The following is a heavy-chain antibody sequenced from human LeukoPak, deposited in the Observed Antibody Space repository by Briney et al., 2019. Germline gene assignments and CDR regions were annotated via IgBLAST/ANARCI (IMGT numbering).Heavy chain of an antibody. V-gene: IGHV4-39*01. CDR3: ARHPGYDKWGYYFDY. J-gene: IGHJ4*02. CDR1: GRSINSNNHY. D-gene: IGHD3-22*01. CDR2: IHYTGNT. Sequence: SETLSLTCTVSGRSINSNNHYWGWIRHPPGKGLEWIGSIHYTGNTHYNPSFKSRVTISVDTSKNQFSLKLSSVSAADAAVYYCARHPGYDKWGYYFDYWGQGSLLTVSS.